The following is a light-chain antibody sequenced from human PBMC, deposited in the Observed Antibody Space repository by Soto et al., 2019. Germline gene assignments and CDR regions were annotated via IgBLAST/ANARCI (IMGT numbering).Light chain of an antibody. CDR3: QQYSSLWT. CDR1: QSVSNNY. Sequence: EIVLTQSPGTLSLSPGERATLSCRTSQSVSNNYLAWYQQKPGQAPRLLIYGASSRATGMPDRFSGSGSGTDFTLSISRLEPEDFAVYYCQQYSSLWTFGQGTKVEIK. J-gene: IGKJ1*01. V-gene: IGKV3-20*01. CDR2: GAS.